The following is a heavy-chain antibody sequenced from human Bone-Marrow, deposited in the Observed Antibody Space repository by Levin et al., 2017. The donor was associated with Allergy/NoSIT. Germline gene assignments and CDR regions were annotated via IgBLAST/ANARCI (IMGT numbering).Heavy chain of an antibody. D-gene: IGHD6-13*01. CDR3: VRAIAAGGTSWFDP. J-gene: IGHJ5*02. CDR2: IYSTGNT. CDR1: GASISSTDYY. Sequence: SETLSLTCTVSGASISSTDYYWGWIRQPPGKGLEWIGYIYSTGNTFYNPSFRSRVTITFDASRTQFSLRLRSVIAADTAMYFCVRAIAAGGTSWFDPWGQGTLVTVSS. V-gene: IGHV4-30-4*01.